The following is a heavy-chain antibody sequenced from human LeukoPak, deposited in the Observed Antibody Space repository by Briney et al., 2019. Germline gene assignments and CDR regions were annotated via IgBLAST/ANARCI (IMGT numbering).Heavy chain of an antibody. V-gene: IGHV1-2*02. CDR1: GGTFSSYA. Sequence: ASVKVSCKASGGTFSSYAISWVRQAPGQGLEWMGWINPNSGGTNYAQKFQGRVTMTRDTSISTAYMELSRLRSDDTAVYYCARSAVTTNYWGQGTLVTVSS. CDR3: ARSAVTTNY. CDR2: INPNSGGT. D-gene: IGHD4-17*01. J-gene: IGHJ4*02.